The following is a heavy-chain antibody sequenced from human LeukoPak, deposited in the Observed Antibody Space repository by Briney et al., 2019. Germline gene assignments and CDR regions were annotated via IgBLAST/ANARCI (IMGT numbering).Heavy chain of an antibody. V-gene: IGHV3-21*01. CDR3: ASEDYYDSSAYYYRNFQH. CDR2: ISSSSSYM. J-gene: IGHJ1*01. CDR1: GFTFSSNT. D-gene: IGHD3-22*01. Sequence: KSGGSLRLSCAASGFTFSSNTMNWVRQAPGKGLEWVSSISSSSSYMKYADSVRGRFTISRDNAKNSLYLQMNSLRAEDTAVYYCASEDYYDSSAYYYRNFQHWGQGTLVTVSS.